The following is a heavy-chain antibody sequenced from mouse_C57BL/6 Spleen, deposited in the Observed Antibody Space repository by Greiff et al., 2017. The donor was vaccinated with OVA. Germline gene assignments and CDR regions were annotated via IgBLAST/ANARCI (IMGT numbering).Heavy chain of an antibody. J-gene: IGHJ1*03. D-gene: IGHD1-1*01. CDR2: INPGSGGT. CDR3: ARGGSSSYHWYFDV. Sequence: QVQLQQSGAELVRPGTSVKVSCKASGYAFTNYLIEWVKQRPGQGLEWIGVINPGSGGTNYNEKFKGKATLTADKSSSTAYMQLSSLTSEDSAVFFCARGGSSSYHWYFDVWGTGTTVTVSS. CDR1: GYAFTNYL. V-gene: IGHV1-54*01.